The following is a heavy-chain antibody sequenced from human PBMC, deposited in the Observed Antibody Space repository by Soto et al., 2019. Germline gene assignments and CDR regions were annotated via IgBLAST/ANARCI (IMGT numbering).Heavy chain of an antibody. Sequence: QVQLVQSGAEVKKPGSSVKVSCKASRDNFSKYAFNWVRQAPGQGLEWMGWIIPIFGSRNYAEKFQGRVTITADESTTTAYMALRSLRFEDTADSYCERGETSLGVWGQWTTVTV. D-gene: IGHD1-1*01. CDR1: RDNFSKYA. CDR2: IIPIFGSR. CDR3: ERGETSLGV. J-gene: IGHJ6*02. V-gene: IGHV1-69*01.